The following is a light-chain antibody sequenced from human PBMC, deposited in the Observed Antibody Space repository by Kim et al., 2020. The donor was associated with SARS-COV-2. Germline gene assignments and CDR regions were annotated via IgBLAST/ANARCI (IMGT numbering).Light chain of an antibody. CDR1: KLGDKY. V-gene: IGLV3-1*01. J-gene: IGLJ2*01. CDR2: QDS. Sequence: VSPEQTASLTCSGDKLGDKYACWYQQKPGQSPVLVIYQDSKRPSGIPERFSGSNSGNTATLTISGTQAMDEADYYCQAWDSSTVVFGGGTQLTVL. CDR3: QAWDSSTVV.